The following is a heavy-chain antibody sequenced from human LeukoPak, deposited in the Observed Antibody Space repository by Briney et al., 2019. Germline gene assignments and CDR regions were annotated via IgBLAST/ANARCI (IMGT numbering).Heavy chain of an antibody. J-gene: IGHJ4*02. CDR3: ARVRSIVVVPANTRFDY. CDR1: GGSFSGYY. V-gene: IGHV4-34*12. D-gene: IGHD2-2*01. Sequence: PSETLSLTCAVYGGSFSGYYWSWIRQPPGKGLEWLGEIIHSGSTNYNPSLKGRVTISVDTSKNQFSLKLSSVTAADTAVYYCARVRSIVVVPANTRFDYWGQGTLVTVSS. CDR2: IIHSGST.